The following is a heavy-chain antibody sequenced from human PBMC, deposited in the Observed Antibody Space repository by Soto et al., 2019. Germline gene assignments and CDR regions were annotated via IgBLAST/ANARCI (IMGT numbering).Heavy chain of an antibody. CDR3: ARDLGITMIGTGFDY. CDR1: GGSISSYY. J-gene: IGHJ4*02. CDR2: IYTSGST. D-gene: IGHD3-22*01. V-gene: IGHV4-4*07. Sequence: PSETLSLTCTVSGGSISSYYWSWIRRPAGKGLEWIGRIYTSGSTNYNPSLKSRVTMSVDTSKNQFSLKLSSVTAADTAVYYCARDLGITMIGTGFDYWGQGTLVTVSS.